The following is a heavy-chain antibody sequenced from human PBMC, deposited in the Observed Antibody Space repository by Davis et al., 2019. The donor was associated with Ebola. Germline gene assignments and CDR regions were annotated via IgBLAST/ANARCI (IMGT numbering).Heavy chain of an antibody. V-gene: IGHV1-3*01. J-gene: IGHJ5*02. Sequence: AASVKVSCKASGYIFTTYAIHWVRQAPGQRLEWMGWINAGNGDTKSSQKLQGRVTMTTDTSTSTAYMELRSLRSDDTAVYYCARAITMIVVGNWFDPWGQGTLVTVSS. CDR1: GYIFTTYA. CDR2: INAGNGDT. D-gene: IGHD3-22*01. CDR3: ARAITMIVVGNWFDP.